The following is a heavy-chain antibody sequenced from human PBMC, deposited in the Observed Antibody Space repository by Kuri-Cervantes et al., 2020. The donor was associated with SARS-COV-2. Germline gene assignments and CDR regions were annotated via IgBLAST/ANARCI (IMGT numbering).Heavy chain of an antibody. Sequence: GGSLRLSCAASGFTFDDYAMHWVRQAPGKGLEWVSLISWDGGSTYYADSVKGRFTISRDNSKNSLYLQMNSLRAEDTAVYYCARGSSSTYFDYWGQGTLVTVSS. D-gene: IGHD6-6*01. CDR2: ISWDGGST. V-gene: IGHV3-43D*03. CDR3: ARGSSSTYFDY. CDR1: GFTFDDYA. J-gene: IGHJ4*02.